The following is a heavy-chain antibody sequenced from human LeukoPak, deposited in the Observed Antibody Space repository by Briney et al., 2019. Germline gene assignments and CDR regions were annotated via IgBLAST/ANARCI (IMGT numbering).Heavy chain of an antibody. J-gene: IGHJ4*02. CDR2: IHYSGTT. V-gene: IGHV4-31*01. CDR3: ARDAIDSNYFDF. Sequence: SETLSLTCTVSGGSISSGDYYWSWIRQHPGKGLEWIGYIHYSGTTYYNPSLNSQVTISVDRSANHFSLKVSSVTAADTAVYYCARDAIDSNYFDFWGQGTLVTVSS. CDR1: GGSISSGDYY. D-gene: IGHD4-11*01.